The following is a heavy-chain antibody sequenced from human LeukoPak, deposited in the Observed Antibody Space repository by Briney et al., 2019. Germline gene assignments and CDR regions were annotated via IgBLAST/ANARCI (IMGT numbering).Heavy chain of an antibody. CDR3: AREGYDSSPLGDV. Sequence: GRSLRLSCAASGFTFSSYAMHWVRQAPGKGLEWVAVISYDGSNKYYADSVKGRFTISRDNAKNSLYLQMNSLRAEDTAVYYCAREGYDSSPLGDVWGKGTTVTISS. D-gene: IGHD3-22*01. CDR2: ISYDGSNK. J-gene: IGHJ6*04. CDR1: GFTFSSYA. V-gene: IGHV3-30*04.